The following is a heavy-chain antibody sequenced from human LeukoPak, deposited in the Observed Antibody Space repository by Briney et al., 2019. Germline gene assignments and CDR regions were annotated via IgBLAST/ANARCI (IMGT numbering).Heavy chain of an antibody. J-gene: IGHJ3*02. CDR1: GGSISSGGYY. Sequence: PSQTLSLTCTVSGGSISSGGYYWSWIRQHPGKGLEWIGYIYYSGSTYYNPSLKGRVTISVDTSKNQFSLKLSSVTAADTAVYYCARAHSARSGAFDSWGQGTMVTVSS. D-gene: IGHD3-3*01. V-gene: IGHV4-31*03. CDR3: ARAHSARSGAFDS. CDR2: IYYSGST.